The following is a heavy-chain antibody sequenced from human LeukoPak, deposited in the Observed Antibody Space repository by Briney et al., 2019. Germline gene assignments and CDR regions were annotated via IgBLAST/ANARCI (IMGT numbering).Heavy chain of an antibody. D-gene: IGHD3-22*01. CDR3: AKVATRRYYDSSGYRPYFDY. CDR1: GFTFSSYA. Sequence: GGSLRLSCAASGFTFSSYAMSWVRQAPGKGLEWVSAISGSGGSTYYAASVKGRFTISRDNSKNTLYLQMNSLRAEDTAVYYCAKVATRRYYDSSGYRPYFDYWGQGTLVTVSS. CDR2: ISGSGGST. J-gene: IGHJ4*02. V-gene: IGHV3-23*01.